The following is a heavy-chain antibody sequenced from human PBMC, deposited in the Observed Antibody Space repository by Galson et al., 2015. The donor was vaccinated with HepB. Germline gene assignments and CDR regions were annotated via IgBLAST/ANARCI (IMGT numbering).Heavy chain of an antibody. CDR2: ISYDGSNK. Sequence: SLRLSCAASGFTFSSYGMHWVRQAPGKGLEWVAVISYDGSNKYYADSVKGRFTISRDNSKNTLYLQMNSLRAEDTAVYYCAKDGTLDDFWSGYYPVNWFDPWGQGTLVTVSS. CDR3: AKDGTLDDFWSGYYPVNWFDP. V-gene: IGHV3-30*18. J-gene: IGHJ5*02. D-gene: IGHD3-3*01. CDR1: GFTFSSYG.